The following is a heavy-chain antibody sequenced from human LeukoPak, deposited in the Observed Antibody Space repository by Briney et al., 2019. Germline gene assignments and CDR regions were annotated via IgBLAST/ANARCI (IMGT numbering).Heavy chain of an antibody. D-gene: IGHD3-22*01. Sequence: SETLSLTCTVSGGSISSSRYYWGWIRQPPEEGLEWIGTIYYSGSTYDNPSLKSRVTVSVDTSKSQFSLKLSSVTAADTAVYYCARLLYDRSGYYYFDHWGQGTLVTVSS. V-gene: IGHV4-39*01. CDR1: GGSISSSRYY. CDR3: ARLLYDRSGYYYFDH. J-gene: IGHJ4*02. CDR2: IYYSGST.